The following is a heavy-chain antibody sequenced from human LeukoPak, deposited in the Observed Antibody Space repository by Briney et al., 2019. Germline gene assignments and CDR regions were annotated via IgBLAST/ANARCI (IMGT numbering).Heavy chain of an antibody. CDR2: IYYSGST. Sequence: SETLSLTCTVSGGSISSGGYYWSWIRQHPGKGLEWIGYIYYSGSTYYNPSLKSRVTISVDTSKNQFSLKLSSVTAADTAVYYCARAESPYYYYYYMDVWGKGTTVTVSS. CDR1: GGSISSGGYY. CDR3: ARAESPYYYYYYMDV. V-gene: IGHV4-31*03. J-gene: IGHJ6*03.